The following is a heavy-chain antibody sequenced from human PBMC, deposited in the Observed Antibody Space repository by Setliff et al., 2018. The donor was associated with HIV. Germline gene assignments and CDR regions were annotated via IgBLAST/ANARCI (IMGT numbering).Heavy chain of an antibody. J-gene: IGHJ4*02. CDR1: GFSFNNYY. V-gene: IGHV3-7*03. D-gene: IGHD1-26*01. CDR3: AKEKGGSYKYFDY. Sequence: GGSLRLSCIASGFSFNNYYMTWVRQAPGKGLEWVGNIKSDGTEKNYADSVRGRFTISRDNTKNSLYLQMDGLRVEDTALYYCAKEKGGSYKYFDYWGQGTLVTVSS. CDR2: IKSDGTEK.